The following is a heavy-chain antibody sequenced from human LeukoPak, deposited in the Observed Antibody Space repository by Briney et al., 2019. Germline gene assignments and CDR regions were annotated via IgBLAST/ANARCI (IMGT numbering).Heavy chain of an antibody. CDR1: GFTFSSYA. Sequence: GGSLRLSCAASGFTFSSYAMHWVRQAPGKGLEYVSAISSNGGSTYYANSVKGRFTISRDNSKNTLYLQMGSLRAEDMAVYYCARAARYDSSGYYSSPYYFDYWGQGTLVTASS. CDR2: ISSNGGST. D-gene: IGHD3-22*01. V-gene: IGHV3-64*01. J-gene: IGHJ4*02. CDR3: ARAARYDSSGYYSSPYYFDY.